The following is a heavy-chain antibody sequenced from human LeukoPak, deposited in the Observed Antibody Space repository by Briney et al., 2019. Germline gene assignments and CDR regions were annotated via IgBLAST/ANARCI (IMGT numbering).Heavy chain of an antibody. Sequence: PGRSLRLSCAASGFTFSTYGMHWVRQAPGKGLEWVTVISYDGSDKYYEDSVKGRFTISRDNSKNTLFLQMNSLRGEDTAVYYCAKDSGVGATNYFDYWGQGTLVTVSS. J-gene: IGHJ4*02. CDR1: GFTFSTYG. CDR3: AKDSGVGATNYFDY. D-gene: IGHD1-26*01. V-gene: IGHV3-30*18. CDR2: ISYDGSDK.